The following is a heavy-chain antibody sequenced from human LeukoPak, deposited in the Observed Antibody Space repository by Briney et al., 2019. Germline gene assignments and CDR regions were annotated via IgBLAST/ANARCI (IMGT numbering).Heavy chain of an antibody. J-gene: IGHJ4*02. CDR3: SGEATRGPFDY. CDR2: IVVGSGNT. V-gene: IGHV1-58*01. Sequence: SVKVSCKASGFTFTSSAVQWVRQARGQRLEWIGWIVVGSGNTNYAQKFQERVTITRDMSTSTAYMELSSLRTEDTAGNYCSGEATRGPFDYWGQGTLVTVPS. CDR1: GFTFTSSA. D-gene: IGHD1/OR15-1a*01.